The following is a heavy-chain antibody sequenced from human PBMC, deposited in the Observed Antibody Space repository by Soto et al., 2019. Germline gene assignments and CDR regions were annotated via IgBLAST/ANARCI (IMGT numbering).Heavy chain of an antibody. V-gene: IGHV3-33*01. Sequence: QVQLVESGGGVVQPGRSLRLSCAASGFTFSSSGMHWVRQAPGKGLEWVAVIWYDGSNKYYADSVKGRFTISRDNSKNTLYLQMNSLRAEDTAVYYCARDLRTGVYYFDYWGQGTLVTVSS. J-gene: IGHJ4*02. CDR2: IWYDGSNK. D-gene: IGHD1-1*01. CDR3: ARDLRTGVYYFDY. CDR1: GFTFSSSG.